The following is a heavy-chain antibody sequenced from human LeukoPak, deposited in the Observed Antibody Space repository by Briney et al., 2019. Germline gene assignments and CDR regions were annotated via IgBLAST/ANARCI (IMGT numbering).Heavy chain of an antibody. J-gene: IGHJ5*01. CDR1: GYSISSGYY. Sequence: SETLSLTCTVSGYSISSGYYWGWIRQPPGKGLEWIGSIYHSGSTYYNPSLKSRVTISVDTSKNQFSLKLSSVTAADTAVYYCAREDRHQYSSGWYDFWGQGTLVTVSS. D-gene: IGHD6-19*01. CDR3: AREDRHQYSSGWYDF. V-gene: IGHV4-38-2*02. CDR2: IYHSGST.